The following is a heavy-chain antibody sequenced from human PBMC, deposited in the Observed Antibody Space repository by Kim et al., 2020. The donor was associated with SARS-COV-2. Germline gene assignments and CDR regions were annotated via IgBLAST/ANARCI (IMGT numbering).Heavy chain of an antibody. V-gene: IGHV3-7*03. CDR1: GFTFSSYW. CDR3: ARPEIPYYGSGAFDY. J-gene: IGHJ4*02. D-gene: IGHD3-10*01. CDR2: IKQDGSEK. Sequence: GGSLRLSCAASGFTFSSYWMSWVRQAPGKGPEWVANIKQDGSEKYYVDSVKGRFTISRDNAKNSLYLQMNSLRAEDTAVYYCARPEIPYYGSGAFDYWGQGTLVTVSS.